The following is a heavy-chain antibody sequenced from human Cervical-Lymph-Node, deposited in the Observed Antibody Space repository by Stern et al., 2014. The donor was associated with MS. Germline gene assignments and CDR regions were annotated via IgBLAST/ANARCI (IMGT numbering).Heavy chain of an antibody. D-gene: IGHD3-22*01. CDR1: GDTFGGTY. Sequence: QVQLVQSEAEMKEPWASVKVSCKASGDTFGGTYLHWVRQAPGQGLEWMALINLNSGVKNFAQNFRGRVTLTRDTSINTAYMELDSLTSDDTAVYYCAREGGPTMKNSFDLWGQGTVVTVSS. V-gene: IGHV1-2*02. CDR2: INLNSGVK. J-gene: IGHJ4*02. CDR3: AREGGPTMKNSFDL.